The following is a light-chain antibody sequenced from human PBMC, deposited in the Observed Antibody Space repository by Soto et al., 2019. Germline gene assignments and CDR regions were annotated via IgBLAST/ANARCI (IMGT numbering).Light chain of an antibody. J-gene: IGKJ1*01. CDR3: QHYNNWPPWT. CDR1: QSVSSY. V-gene: IGKV3-11*01. Sequence: EIVLTQSPATLSLSPGERATLSCGASQSVSSYLAWYQQTPGQAPRLLIYDASNRATGIPARFSGSGSGTEFTLTISTLQSEDFAIYYCQHYNNWPPWTFGQGTKGDNK. CDR2: DAS.